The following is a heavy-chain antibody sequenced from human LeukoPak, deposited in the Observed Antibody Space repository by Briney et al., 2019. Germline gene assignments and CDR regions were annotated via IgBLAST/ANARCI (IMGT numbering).Heavy chain of an antibody. CDR1: GFTFSSYS. V-gene: IGHV3-21*01. Sequence: GSLRLSCAASGFTFSSYSMNWVRQAPGKGLEWVSSISSSSSYIYYADSVKGRFTISRDNAKNSLYLQMNSLRAEDTAVYYCARGYSGYDSGDYWGQGTLVTVSS. J-gene: IGHJ4*02. CDR3: ARGYSGYDSGDY. D-gene: IGHD5-12*01. CDR2: ISSSSSYI.